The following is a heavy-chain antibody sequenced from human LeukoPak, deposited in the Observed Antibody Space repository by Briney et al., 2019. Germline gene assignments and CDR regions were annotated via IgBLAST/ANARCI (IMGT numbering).Heavy chain of an antibody. J-gene: IGHJ4*02. Sequence: PGRSLRLSCAASGFTFSSYGMHWVRQAPGKGLEWVAVIWYDGSNKYYADSVKGRFIISRDNSKNTLYLQMNSLRAEDTAVYYCARSIAAAGTPPCYWGEGTLVTVSS. CDR1: GFTFSSYG. D-gene: IGHD6-13*01. CDR3: ARSIAAAGTPPCY. V-gene: IGHV3-33*01. CDR2: IWYDGSNK.